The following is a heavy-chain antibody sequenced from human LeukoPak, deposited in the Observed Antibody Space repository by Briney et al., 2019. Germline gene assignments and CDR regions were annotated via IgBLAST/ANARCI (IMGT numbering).Heavy chain of an antibody. CDR3: TTARWTRYFDWLFSPSGYYYYMDV. Sequence: PGGSLRLSCAASGFTFSNAWMSWVRQAPGKGLEWVGRIKSKTDGGTTDYAAPVKGRFTISRDDSKNTLYLQMNSLKTEDTAVYYCTTARWTRYFDWLFSPSGYYYYMDVWGKGTTVTISS. J-gene: IGHJ6*03. CDR2: IKSKTDGGTT. D-gene: IGHD3-9*01. CDR1: GFTFSNAW. V-gene: IGHV3-15*01.